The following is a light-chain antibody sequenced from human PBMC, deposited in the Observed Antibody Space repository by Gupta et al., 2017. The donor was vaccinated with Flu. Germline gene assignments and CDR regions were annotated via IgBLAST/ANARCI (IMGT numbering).Light chain of an antibody. CDR2: VCK. V-gene: IGLV2-14*01. CDR1: SGDVGDYNY. J-gene: IGLJ2*01. Sequence: QSALTQPASVSGSPGQCITISCTGTSGDVGDYNYVSWYQQHPGTAPTLRLLVCKNRPSGVYKRFSFSKSRDNDSPTLTSREPKEEAEDDYYYYTNTSTHDSVFGGGTKLTVL. CDR3: YYYTNTSTHDSV.